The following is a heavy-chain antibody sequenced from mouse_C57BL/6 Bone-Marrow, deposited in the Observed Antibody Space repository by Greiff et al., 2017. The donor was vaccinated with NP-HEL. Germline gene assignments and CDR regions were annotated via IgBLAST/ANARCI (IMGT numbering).Heavy chain of an antibody. CDR3: AGGGLLRYYAMDY. CDR1: GYAFSSYW. V-gene: IGHV1-80*01. D-gene: IGHD1-1*01. J-gene: IGHJ4*01. Sequence: QVQLQQSGAELVKPGASVKISCKASGYAFSSYWMNWVKQRPGKGLEWIGQIYPGDGDTNYNGKFKGKATLTADKSSSTAYMQLSSLTSEDSAVYFCAGGGLLRYYAMDYWGQGTSVTVSS. CDR2: IYPGDGDT.